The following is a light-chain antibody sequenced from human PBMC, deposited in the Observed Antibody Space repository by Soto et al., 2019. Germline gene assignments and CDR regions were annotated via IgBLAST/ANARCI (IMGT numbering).Light chain of an antibody. J-gene: IGKJ4*01. V-gene: IGKV3-11*01. CDR2: DTS. Sequence: ETVLTQSPATLSLSPGERATLSFRASESVDIYLAWYQQKPGQAPRLLIYDTSNRATGIPARFSGSGSGTDFTLTISSLEPEDFAVYYCQQRRNWPPLTFGGGTKVEIK. CDR3: QQRRNWPPLT. CDR1: ESVDIY.